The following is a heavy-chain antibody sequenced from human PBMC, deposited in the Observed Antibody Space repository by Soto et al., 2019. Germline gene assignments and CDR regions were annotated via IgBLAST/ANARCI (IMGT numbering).Heavy chain of an antibody. CDR3: EKSLAVAAGWFDP. J-gene: IGHJ5*02. Sequence: XVCLRLSCAACGFSFNTYGMHWVRQAPGKGLEWVAFISYDGSNEYYADSVKGRFTISRDNSKNTVFLQMNSLRGEDTAVYYCEKSLAVAAGWFDPWAQGALVTVSS. CDR1: GFSFNTYG. V-gene: IGHV3-30*18. D-gene: IGHD6-19*01. CDR2: ISYDGSNE.